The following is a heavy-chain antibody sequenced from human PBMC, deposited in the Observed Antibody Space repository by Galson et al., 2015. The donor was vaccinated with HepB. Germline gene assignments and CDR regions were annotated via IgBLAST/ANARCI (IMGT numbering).Heavy chain of an antibody. Sequence: SLRLSCAASGFTFGDYAMHWVRQAPGKGLEWVSGISWNSGSIGYVDSVKGRFTISRDNAKNSLYLQMNSLRAEDTALYYCAKVSGGWYGAGTYFDYWGQGTLVTVSS. CDR2: ISWNSGSI. CDR3: AKVSGGWYGAGTYFDY. V-gene: IGHV3-9*01. D-gene: IGHD6-19*01. CDR1: GFTFGDYA. J-gene: IGHJ4*02.